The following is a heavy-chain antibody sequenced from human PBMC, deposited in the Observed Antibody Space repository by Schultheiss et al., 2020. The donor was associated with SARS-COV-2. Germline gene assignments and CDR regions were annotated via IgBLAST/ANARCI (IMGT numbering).Heavy chain of an antibody. V-gene: IGHV3-23*01. Sequence: LSLTCAVSGYSISSGYYWGWIRQPPGKGLEWVSAISGSGGSTYYADSVKGRFTISRDNSKNTLYLQMNSLRAEDTAVYYCARGGNWFDPWGQGTLVRLL. CDR2: ISGSGGST. CDR3: ARGGNWFDP. J-gene: IGHJ5*02. CDR1: GYSISSGYY.